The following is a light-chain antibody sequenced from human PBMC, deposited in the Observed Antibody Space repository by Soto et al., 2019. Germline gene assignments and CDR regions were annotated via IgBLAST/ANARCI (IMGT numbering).Light chain of an antibody. V-gene: IGLV2-18*02. CDR3: SSLTSTSTYV. CDR1: SSDVGAYNR. Sequence: QSALTQPPSVSGSPGQSVAISCSGTSSDVGAYNRVSWYQQPPGTAPKLMIYDVINRPSGVPDRFSGSKSGNTASLTISGLQAEDEADYYCSSLTSTSTYVFGTGTKVTVL. J-gene: IGLJ1*01. CDR2: DVI.